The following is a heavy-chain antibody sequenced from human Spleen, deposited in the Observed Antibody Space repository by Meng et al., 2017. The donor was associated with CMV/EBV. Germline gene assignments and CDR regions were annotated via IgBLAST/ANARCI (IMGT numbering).Heavy chain of an antibody. V-gene: IGHV1-18*01. CDR3: ASGGGQQLFMDDPFDY. CDR2: ISAYNGHT. CDR1: GHTFTNLG. J-gene: IGHJ4*02. D-gene: IGHD6-13*01. Sequence: STKVPCKGCGHTFTNLGFNRVRQAPGQGLEWMGWISAYNGHTYYAQKLQGRATMTTDTSKATAYMELRNLKSDDTAVYYCASGGGQQLFMDDPFDYWGQGTLVTVSS.